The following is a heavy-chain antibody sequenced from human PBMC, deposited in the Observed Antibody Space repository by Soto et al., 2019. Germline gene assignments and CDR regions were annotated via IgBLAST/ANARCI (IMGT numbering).Heavy chain of an antibody. Sequence: QVQLVESVGGVVQPGRSLRVSCAASGITISNYGMYWVRQAPGKGLEWVAAISYDGSNKHYSDSVKGRFTISRDNSKNTLFLPMNSLRDEDTAVYYCLACDQDSAMGVWGQGTTVAVSS. CDR2: ISYDGSNK. CDR3: LACDQDSAMGV. CDR1: GITISNYG. V-gene: IGHV3-30*03. J-gene: IGHJ6*02. D-gene: IGHD2-15*01.